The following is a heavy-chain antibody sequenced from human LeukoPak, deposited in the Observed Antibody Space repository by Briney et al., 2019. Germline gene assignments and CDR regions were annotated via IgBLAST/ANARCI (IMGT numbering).Heavy chain of an antibody. CDR3: ARPSIVGTGYYAMDV. CDR1: GYTFTTYG. Sequence: ASVKVSCKASGYTFTTYGIIWVRQAPGQGLEWMGWISTYNAKTKYAQNLQGRVAMTTDTSTSTVYMELRSLTSDDTAVYYCARPSIVGTGYYAMDVWGQGTTVTVSS. J-gene: IGHJ6*02. CDR2: ISTYNAKT. V-gene: IGHV1-18*01. D-gene: IGHD6-6*01.